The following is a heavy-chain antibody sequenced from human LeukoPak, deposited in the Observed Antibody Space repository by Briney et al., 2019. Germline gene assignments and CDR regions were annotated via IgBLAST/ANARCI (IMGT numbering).Heavy chain of an antibody. CDR1: GFTFSSYS. Sequence: PGGSLRLSCAASGFTFSSYSMNWVRQAPGKGLEWVSSISSSSSYIYYADSVKGRFTISRDNAKNSLYLQMNSLRAEDTAVYYCARDPLSNYGTYYYYYYGMDVWGQGTTVTVSS. D-gene: IGHD4-11*01. J-gene: IGHJ6*02. CDR3: ARDPLSNYGTYYYYYYGMDV. V-gene: IGHV3-21*01. CDR2: ISSSSSYI.